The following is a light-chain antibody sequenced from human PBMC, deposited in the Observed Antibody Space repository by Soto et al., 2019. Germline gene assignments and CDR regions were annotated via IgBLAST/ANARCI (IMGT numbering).Light chain of an antibody. CDR3: SSYTISSTLV. V-gene: IGLV2-14*01. CDR1: SRDVGGYNY. Sequence: QSALTQPASVSGSPGQSITISCTGTSRDVGGYNYVSWYQQHPGKAPKLMIYEVTNRPSGVSNRFSGSKSGNTASLTISGLQAEDEADYHCSSYTISSTLVFGGGTKLTVL. CDR2: EVT. J-gene: IGLJ2*01.